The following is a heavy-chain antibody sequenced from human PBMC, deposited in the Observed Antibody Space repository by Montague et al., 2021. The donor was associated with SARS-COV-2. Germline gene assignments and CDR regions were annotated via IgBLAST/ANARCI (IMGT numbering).Heavy chain of an antibody. CDR1: GASMSGSY. CDR3: VRGGRSSADAMDS. CDR2: IYSSGST. D-gene: IGHD3-22*01. V-gene: IGHV4-59*01. Sequence: SETLSLTCTVSGASMSGSYWGWVRQPPGKGPEWIGNIYSSGSTHYNPSLKSRVTISVDTSKSQFSLRLTSVTAADTAVYYCVRGGRSSADAMDSWGQGTLVTVSS. J-gene: IGHJ4*02.